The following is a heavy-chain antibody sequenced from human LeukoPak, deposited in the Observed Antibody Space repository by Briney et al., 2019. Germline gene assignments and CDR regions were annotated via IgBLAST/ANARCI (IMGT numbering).Heavy chain of an antibody. V-gene: IGHV3-23*01. J-gene: IGHJ4*02. Sequence: GGSLRLSCAASGFTFSSYAMSWVRQAPGRGLEWVSTISGSGDSTYYADSVKGRFTISRDNSKNTLYLQMNSLRPEDTAVYYCPNGCASTSCYTSEYWGQGTLVTVSS. CDR1: GFTFSSYA. CDR3: PNGCASTSCYTSEY. CDR2: ISGSGDST. D-gene: IGHD2-2*02.